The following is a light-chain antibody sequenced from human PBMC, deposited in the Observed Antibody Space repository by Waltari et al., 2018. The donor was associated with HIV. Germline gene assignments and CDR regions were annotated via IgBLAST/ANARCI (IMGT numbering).Light chain of an antibody. CDR2: EVN. V-gene: IGLV2-23*02. Sequence: QSALTQPASVSGSPGQSITISCTGTSSDVVSYYLVSWYQQHPGKAPQLMIYEVNKRPSGVSNRFSGSKSGNTASLTISGLQAEDEADFYCCSYAGSSTLVFGGGTKLTVL. J-gene: IGLJ3*02. CDR3: CSYAGSSTLV. CDR1: SSDVVSYYL.